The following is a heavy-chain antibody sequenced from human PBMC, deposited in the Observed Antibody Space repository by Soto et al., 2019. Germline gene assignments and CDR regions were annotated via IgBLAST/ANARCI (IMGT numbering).Heavy chain of an antibody. CDR1: GGSFSGYY. J-gene: IGHJ4*02. CDR3: ATMEPHKDFGSDNFYFXY. CDR2: INHSGST. D-gene: IGHD3-3*01. Sequence: PSETLSLTCAVYGGSFSGYYWSWIRQPPGKGLEWIGEINHSGSTNYNPSLKSRVTISVDTSKNQFSLKLKSVTAADTAVYYCATMEPHKDFGSDNFYFXYWGQVTLVTVSS. V-gene: IGHV4-34*01.